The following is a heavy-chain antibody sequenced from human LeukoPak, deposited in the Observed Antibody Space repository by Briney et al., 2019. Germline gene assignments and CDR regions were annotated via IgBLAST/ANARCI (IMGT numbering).Heavy chain of an antibody. J-gene: IGHJ6*03. Sequence: PSETLSLTCAVYGGSFSGYYWSWIRQPPGKGLEWIGEINHSGSTNYNPSLKSRVTISVDTSKNQFSLKLSSVTAADTAVYYCARGYSSSWYLRYYYYYMDVWGKGTTVTVSS. V-gene: IGHV4-34*01. CDR1: GGSFSGYY. D-gene: IGHD6-13*01. CDR3: ARGYSSSWYLRYYYYYMDV. CDR2: INHSGST.